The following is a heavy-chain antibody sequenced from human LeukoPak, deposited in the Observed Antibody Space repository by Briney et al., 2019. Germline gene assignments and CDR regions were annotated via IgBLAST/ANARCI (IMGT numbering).Heavy chain of an antibody. CDR3: ARRESTTMVRGGVDY. D-gene: IGHD3-10*01. J-gene: IGHJ4*02. V-gene: IGHV3-48*01. CDR1: GFTFSSYS. CDR2: ISSGSTTI. Sequence: GGSLRHPRAASGFTFSSYSMNWVRQTPGKGLEWVSYISSGSTTIYYTDSVKGRFTISRDNAKNSLYLQMNSLRAEDTAVYYCARRESTTMVRGGVDYWGQGTLVTVSS.